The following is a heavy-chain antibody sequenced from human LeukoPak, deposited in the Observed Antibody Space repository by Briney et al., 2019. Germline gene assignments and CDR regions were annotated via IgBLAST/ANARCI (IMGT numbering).Heavy chain of an antibody. Sequence: SETLSLTCTVSGGSISSGSYYWSWIRQPAGKGLEWIGRIYSSGSTNYNPSLKSRVTISLDTSKNQFSLKLSSVTAADTAVYYCARDGDSAPAEYFQHWGQGTLVTVSS. J-gene: IGHJ1*01. CDR2: IYSSGST. D-gene: IGHD7-27*01. CDR1: GGSISSGSYY. CDR3: ARDGDSAPAEYFQH. V-gene: IGHV4-61*02.